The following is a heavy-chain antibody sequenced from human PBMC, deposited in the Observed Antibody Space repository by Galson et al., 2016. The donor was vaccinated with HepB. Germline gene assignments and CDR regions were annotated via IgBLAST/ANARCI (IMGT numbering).Heavy chain of an antibody. D-gene: IGHD6-19*01. V-gene: IGHV3-30*04. CDR1: GFHFNNHA. CDR3: TRGGVLSLMAGLFDF. CDR2: ISYDGRHK. Sequence: SLRLSCAASGFHFNNHAMHWVRQAPVKGLEWVAVISYDGRHKYYADSVEGRFTISRDNSQSALFVQMNSLRAEDTAIYYCTRGGVLSLMAGLFDFWGRGILVTVSS. J-gene: IGHJ4*02.